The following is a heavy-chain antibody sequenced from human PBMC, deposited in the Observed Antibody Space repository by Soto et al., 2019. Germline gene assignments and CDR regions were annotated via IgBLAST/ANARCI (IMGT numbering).Heavy chain of an antibody. CDR3: ARSPSTVTTYGHWFDP. J-gene: IGHJ5*02. Sequence: PSETLSLTCAVYGGSFSGYYWSWIRQPPGKGLEWIGEINHSGSTNYNPSLKSRVTISVDTSKNQFSLKLSSVTAADTAVYYCARSPSTVTTYGHWFDPWGQGTLVTVSS. D-gene: IGHD4-4*01. CDR2: INHSGST. CDR1: GGSFSGYY. V-gene: IGHV4-34*01.